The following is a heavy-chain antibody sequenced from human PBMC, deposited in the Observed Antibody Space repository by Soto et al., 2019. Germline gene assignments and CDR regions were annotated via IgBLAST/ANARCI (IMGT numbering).Heavy chain of an antibody. Sequence: RSETLSRTCTVSGGSISSYYWSWIRQPPGKGLGWIGYIDYSGSTNYNPSLKSRVPISVDTSKNQFSLKLSSVTAADTAVSYCARDRRATIFGAVTPREEYYYGMDVWGQGTTVTVSS. CDR2: IDYSGST. CDR3: ARDRRATIFGAVTPREEYYYGMDV. CDR1: GGSISSYY. J-gene: IGHJ6*02. V-gene: IGHV4-59*01. D-gene: IGHD3-3*01.